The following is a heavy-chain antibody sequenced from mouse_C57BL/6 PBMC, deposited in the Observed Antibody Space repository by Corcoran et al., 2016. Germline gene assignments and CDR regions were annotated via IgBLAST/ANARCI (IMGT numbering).Heavy chain of an antibody. CDR1: GYTFTDYY. V-gene: IGHV1-26*01. CDR3: ARLYYYYGSSYDAMDD. D-gene: IGHD1-1*01. CDR2: INPNNGGT. J-gene: IGHJ4*01. Sequence: EVQLQQSGPALVKPGASVKISCKASGYTFTDYYMNWVKQSHGKSLEWIGDINPNNGGTSYNQKFKGKATLTVDKSSSTAYMALRSLTSEDAAVYDCARLYYYYGSSYDAMDDGGQGTAVTVSA.